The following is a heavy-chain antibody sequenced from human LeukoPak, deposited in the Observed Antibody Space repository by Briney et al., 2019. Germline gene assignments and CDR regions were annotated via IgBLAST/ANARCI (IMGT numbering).Heavy chain of an antibody. CDR3: ARDGRGCSSTSCHAFDI. CDR2: ISGSGGST. V-gene: IGHV3-23*01. J-gene: IGHJ3*02. CDR1: GFTFSSYA. D-gene: IGHD2-2*01. Sequence: GGSLRLSCAASGFTFSSYAMSWVRQAPGKGLEWVSAISGSGGSTYYADSVKGRFTISRDNSKNTLYLQMNSLRAEDTAVYYCARDGRGCSSTSCHAFDIWGQGTMVTVSS.